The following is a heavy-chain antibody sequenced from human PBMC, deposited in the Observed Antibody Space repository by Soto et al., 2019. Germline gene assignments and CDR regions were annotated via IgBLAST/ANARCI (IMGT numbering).Heavy chain of an antibody. CDR1: GYTFTSYG. Sequence: ASVKVSCKASGYTFTSYGISWVRQAPGQGLEWMGWISAYNGNTNYAQKLQGRVTMTTDTSTSTAYMELRSLRSDDTAVYYCARSSDCSGGSCYPNYYYYYMDVWGKGTTVTVSS. CDR2: ISAYNGNT. J-gene: IGHJ6*03. V-gene: IGHV1-18*01. CDR3: ARSSDCSGGSCYPNYYYYYMDV. D-gene: IGHD2-15*01.